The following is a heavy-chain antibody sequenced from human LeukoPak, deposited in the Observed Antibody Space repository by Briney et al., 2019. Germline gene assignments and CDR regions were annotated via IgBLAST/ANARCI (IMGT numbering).Heavy chain of an antibody. D-gene: IGHD6-13*01. J-gene: IGHJ6*02. CDR3: AKAASSSWPSYYYGMDV. V-gene: IGHV3-23*01. Sequence: PGGSLRLSCAASGFTGSNNYMSWVRQAPGKGLEWVSVITGSGGNTYYVDSVKGRFTISKDNSKNTVYLQMSSLRVDDTAVYYCAKAASSSWPSYYYGMDVWGQGTTVTVSS. CDR1: GFTGSNNY. CDR2: ITGSGGNT.